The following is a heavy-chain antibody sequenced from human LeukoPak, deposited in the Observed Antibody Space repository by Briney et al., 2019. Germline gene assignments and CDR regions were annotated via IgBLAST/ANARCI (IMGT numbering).Heavy chain of an antibody. CDR3: AKGQYASGWNSGNY. V-gene: IGHV3-43*02. CDR1: GFTFDDYA. D-gene: IGHD1/OR15-1a*01. Sequence: GGSLRLSCTASGFTFDDYAMHWVRQTPGKGLEWVSLISGNGENTYYADSVKGRFTVSRDDSKNTLYLQVNSLRAEDTAVYYCAKGQYASGWNSGNYWGQGTLVTVSS. J-gene: IGHJ4*02. CDR2: ISGNGENT.